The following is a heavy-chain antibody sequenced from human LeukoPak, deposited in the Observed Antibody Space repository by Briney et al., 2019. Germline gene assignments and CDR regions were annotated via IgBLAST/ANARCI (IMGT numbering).Heavy chain of an antibody. CDR2: INHSGST. CDR3: ARGSRAVRGVIID. Sequence: ASETLSLTCAVYGGSFSGYYWSWIRQPPGKGLEWIGEINHSGSTNYNPSLKSRVTISVDTSKNQFSLKLSSVTAADTAVYYCARGSRAVRGVIIDWGQGTLVTVSS. CDR1: GGSFSGYY. J-gene: IGHJ4*02. D-gene: IGHD3-10*01. V-gene: IGHV4-34*01.